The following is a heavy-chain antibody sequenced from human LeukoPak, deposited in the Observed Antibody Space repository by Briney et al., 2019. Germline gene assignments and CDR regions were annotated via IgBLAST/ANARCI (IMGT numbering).Heavy chain of an antibody. J-gene: IGHJ4*02. Sequence: GGSLRLSCEASGFSFSGNWMGWVRQAPGKGLEWVASINPDESRRMYVDSVKGRFIVSRDNTKRSLYLQMNSLGAEDTAMYYCAKLLGTGTTYDSWGQGTRVTVS. CDR1: GFSFSGNW. D-gene: IGHD1/OR15-1a*01. V-gene: IGHV3-7*01. CDR2: INPDESRR. CDR3: AKLLGTGTTYDS.